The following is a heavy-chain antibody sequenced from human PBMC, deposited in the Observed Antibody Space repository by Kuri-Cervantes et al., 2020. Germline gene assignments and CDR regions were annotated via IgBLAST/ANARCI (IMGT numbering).Heavy chain of an antibody. D-gene: IGHD4-23*01. CDR2: IKQDGSEK. J-gene: IGHJ4*02. CDR1: GFNFSSYW. Sequence: GESLKISCAASGFNFSSYWMSWVRQAPGKGLEWVANIKQDGSEKYYVDSVKGRFTISRDNAKNSLYLQMNSLRAEDTAVYYCASGGNSHFDYWGQGTLVTVSS. CDR3: ASGGNSHFDY. V-gene: IGHV3-7*01.